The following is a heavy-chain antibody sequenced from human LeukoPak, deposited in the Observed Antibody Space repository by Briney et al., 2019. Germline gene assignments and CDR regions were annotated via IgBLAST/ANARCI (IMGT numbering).Heavy chain of an antibody. J-gene: IGHJ5*02. CDR3: AREHDFRFDP. D-gene: IGHD3-3*01. V-gene: IGHV4-31*03. Sequence: PSETLSLTCTVSGGSISSGGYYWSWIRQHPGKGLEWIGYIYYSGSTCYNPSLKSRVTISVDTSKSQFSLKLSSVTAADTAVYYCAREHDFRFDPWGQGTLVTVSS. CDR2: IYYSGST. CDR1: GGSISSGGYY.